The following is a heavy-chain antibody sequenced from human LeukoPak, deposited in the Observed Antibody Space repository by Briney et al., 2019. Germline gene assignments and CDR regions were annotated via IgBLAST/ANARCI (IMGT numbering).Heavy chain of an antibody. D-gene: IGHD3-3*02. CDR3: ARRGGRVLAYMDV. Sequence: SSETLSLTCAVYGGSFSGYYWSWIRQPPGKGLEWIGEINHSGSTNYNPSLKSRVTISVDTSKNQFSLKLSSVTAADTAVYYCARRGGRVLAYMDVWGKGTTVTVSS. CDR1: GGSFSGYY. J-gene: IGHJ6*03. V-gene: IGHV4-34*01. CDR2: INHSGST.